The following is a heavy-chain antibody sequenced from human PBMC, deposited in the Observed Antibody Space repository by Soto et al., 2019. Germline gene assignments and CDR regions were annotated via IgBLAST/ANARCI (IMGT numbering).Heavy chain of an antibody. CDR2: ISAYNGNT. J-gene: IGHJ4*02. CDR3: ARPYDFWSGSGPFDY. Sequence: ASVNVSCKSSGYTFTSYCISWGRQAPGQGLEWMGWISAYNGNTNYAQKLQGRVTMTTDTSTSTAYMELRSLRSDDTAVYYCARPYDFWSGSGPFDYWGQGTLVTSPQ. V-gene: IGHV1-18*01. D-gene: IGHD3-3*01. CDR1: GYTFTSYC.